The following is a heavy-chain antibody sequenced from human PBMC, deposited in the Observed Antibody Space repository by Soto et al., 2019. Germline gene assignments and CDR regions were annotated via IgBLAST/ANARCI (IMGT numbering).Heavy chain of an antibody. CDR1: GYTFTSYG. D-gene: IGHD6-19*01. CDR3: ARDGLVPNYYYGMDV. V-gene: IGHV1-18*01. Sequence: GASVKVSCKASGYTFTSYGIGWVRQAPGQGLEWMGWISAYNGNTNYAQKLQGRVTMATDTSTSTAYMELRSLRSDDTAVYYCARDGLVPNYYYGMDVWGQGTTVTVSS. CDR2: ISAYNGNT. J-gene: IGHJ6*01.